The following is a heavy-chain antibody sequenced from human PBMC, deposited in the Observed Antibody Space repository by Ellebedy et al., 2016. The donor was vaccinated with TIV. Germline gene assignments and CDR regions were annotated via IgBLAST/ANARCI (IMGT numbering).Heavy chain of an antibody. V-gene: IGHV4-38-2*02. CDR1: GYSISSGYY. CDR3: ARATLPAAGTNTHAFDI. D-gene: IGHD6-13*01. J-gene: IGHJ3*02. Sequence: SETLSLTCTVSGYSISSGYYWGWIRQPPGKGLEWIGSIYHSGSTYYNPSLKSRVTISVDTSKNQFSLKLSSVTAADTAVYYCARATLPAAGTNTHAFDIWGQGTMVTVSS. CDR2: IYHSGST.